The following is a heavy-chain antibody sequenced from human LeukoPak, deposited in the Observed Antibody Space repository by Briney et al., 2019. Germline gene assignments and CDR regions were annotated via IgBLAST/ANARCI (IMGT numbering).Heavy chain of an antibody. V-gene: IGHV4-39*07. CDR3: ARRVGRYFGERAYYYNYMDV. D-gene: IGHD3-10*01. CDR1: GGSIGSDTYY. Sequence: SETLSLTCTVSGGSIGSDTYYWGWIRQSPGKGLEWIGSIYYSGSTYYNPSLKSRVTISVDTSKNQFSLKLSSVTAADTAVYYCARRVGRYFGERAYYYNYMDVWGKGTTVTISS. CDR2: IYYSGST. J-gene: IGHJ6*03.